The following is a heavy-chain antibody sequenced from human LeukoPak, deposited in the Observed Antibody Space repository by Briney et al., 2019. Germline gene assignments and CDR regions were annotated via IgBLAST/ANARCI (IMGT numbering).Heavy chain of an antibody. V-gene: IGHV4-59*01. Sequence: PSETLSLTCTVSGGSISSYYWSWIRQPPGKGLEWIGYIYYSGSTNYNPSLKSRVTISVDTSKNQFSLKLSSVTAADTAVYYCARSRATYYYDSSGYYPFDYWGQGTLVTVSS. CDR1: GGSISSYY. CDR2: IYYSGST. J-gene: IGHJ4*02. CDR3: ARSRATYYYDSSGYYPFDY. D-gene: IGHD3-22*01.